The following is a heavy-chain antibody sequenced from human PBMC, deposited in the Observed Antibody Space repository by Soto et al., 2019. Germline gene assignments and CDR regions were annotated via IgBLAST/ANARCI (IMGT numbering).Heavy chain of an antibody. V-gene: IGHV3-23*01. CDR2: ISGSGGST. D-gene: IGHD3-3*01. Sequence: GGSLRLSCAASGFTFSSYAMSWVRQAPGKGLEWVSAISGSGGSTYYADSVKGRFTISRDNSKNTLYLQMNSLRAEDTAVYYCAKGYYDFWSGYLAHFDYWGQGTLVTVSS. CDR3: AKGYYDFWSGYLAHFDY. CDR1: GFTFSSYA. J-gene: IGHJ4*02.